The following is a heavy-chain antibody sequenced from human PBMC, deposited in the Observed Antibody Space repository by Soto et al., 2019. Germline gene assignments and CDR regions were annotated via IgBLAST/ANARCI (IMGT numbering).Heavy chain of an antibody. Sequence: ASVKVSCKASGYTFTSYAMHWVRQAPGQRLEWMGWINAGNGNTKYSQKFQGRVTITRDTSASTAYMELNSLRAEDTAVYYCARGFRYQLLSGPPSAFDIWGQGTMVTVSS. J-gene: IGHJ3*02. CDR2: INAGNGNT. CDR3: ARGFRYQLLSGPPSAFDI. CDR1: GYTFTSYA. D-gene: IGHD2-2*01. V-gene: IGHV1-3*01.